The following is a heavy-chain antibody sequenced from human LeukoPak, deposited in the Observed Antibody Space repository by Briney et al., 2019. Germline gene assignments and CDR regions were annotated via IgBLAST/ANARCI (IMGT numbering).Heavy chain of an antibody. CDR2: TYYRSKWYN. D-gene: IGHD5-12*01. CDR1: GGSISSYY. Sequence: PSETLSLTCTVSGGSISSYYWSWIRQSPSRGLEWLGRTYYRSKWYNDYAVSVKSRITINPDTSKNQFSLQLSSVTPEDTAVYYCARGYSGYAYNWFDPWGQGTLVTVSS. J-gene: IGHJ5*02. V-gene: IGHV6-1*01. CDR3: ARGYSGYAYNWFDP.